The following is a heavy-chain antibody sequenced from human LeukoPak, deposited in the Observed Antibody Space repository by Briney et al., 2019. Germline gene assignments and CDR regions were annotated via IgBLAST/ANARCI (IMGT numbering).Heavy chain of an antibody. CDR2: IYPGDSDT. CDR3: ARQVWDPRPLYGMDV. CDR1: GYCFTSYW. V-gene: IGHV5-51*01. D-gene: IGHD3-16*01. J-gene: IGHJ6*02. Sequence: GESLKISCKGSGYCFTSYWIGWVRQMPGKVLEWMGIIYPGDSDTRYSPSFQGQVTISADKSISTAYLQWSSLKASDTAMYYCARQVWDPRPLYGMDVCGQGITVTVSS.